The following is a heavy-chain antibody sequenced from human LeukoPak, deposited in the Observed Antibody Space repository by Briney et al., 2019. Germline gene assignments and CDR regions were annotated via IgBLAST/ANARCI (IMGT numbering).Heavy chain of an antibody. CDR2: MNPKSGGT. J-gene: IGHJ4*02. V-gene: IGHV1-2*02. Sequence: GASVKVSCKASGYTFTGYYVHWVRQAPGQGLEWMGWMNPKSGGTNYAQKFQGRVTMTRDTSISTAYMELSRLRSDDTAVYYCAREGYYDNSGYYPLHYWGQGTLVTVSS. CDR3: AREGYYDNSGYYPLHY. CDR1: GYTFTGYY. D-gene: IGHD3-22*01.